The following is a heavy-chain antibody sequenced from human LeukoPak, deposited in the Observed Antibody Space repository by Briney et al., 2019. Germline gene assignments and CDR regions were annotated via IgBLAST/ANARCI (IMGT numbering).Heavy chain of an antibody. D-gene: IGHD3-22*01. V-gene: IGHV3-66*01. CDR1: GFTVSSNY. CDR2: IYSGGST. Sequence: GGSLRLSCAASGFTVSSNYMSWVRQAPGKGLEWDSVIYSGGSTYYADSVKGRFTISRDNSKNTLYLQMNSLRAEDTAVYYCARDEGYDSSGYYFGYWGQGTLVTVSS. CDR3: ARDEGYDSSGYYFGY. J-gene: IGHJ4*02.